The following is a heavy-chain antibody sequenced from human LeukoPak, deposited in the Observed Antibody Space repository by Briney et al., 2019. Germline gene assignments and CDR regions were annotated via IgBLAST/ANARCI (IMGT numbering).Heavy chain of an antibody. CDR1: GGSISSSSYY. CDR2: IYYSGST. CDR3: AGAGRTKFDP. D-gene: IGHD2-15*01. J-gene: IGHJ5*02. V-gene: IGHV4-39*07. Sequence: SETLSLTCTVSGGSISSSSYYWGWIRQPPGKGLGWIGSIYYSGSTYYNPSLKSRVTISVDTSKNQFSLKLSSVTAADTAVYYCAGAGRTKFDPWGQGTLVTVSS.